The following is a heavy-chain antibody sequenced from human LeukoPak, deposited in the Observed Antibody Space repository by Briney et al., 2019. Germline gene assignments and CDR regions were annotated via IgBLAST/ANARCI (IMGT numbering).Heavy chain of an antibody. J-gene: IGHJ4*02. CDR2: IYTSGST. V-gene: IGHV4-4*07. D-gene: IGHD6-6*01. Sequence: PSETLSLTCTVSGGSISSYYWSWIRQPAGKGLEWIGRIYTSGSTNYNPPLKSRVTISVDKSKNQFSLKLSSVTAADTAVYYCARAPSSSETALDYWGQGTLVTVSS. CDR3: ARAPSSSETALDY. CDR1: GGSISSYY.